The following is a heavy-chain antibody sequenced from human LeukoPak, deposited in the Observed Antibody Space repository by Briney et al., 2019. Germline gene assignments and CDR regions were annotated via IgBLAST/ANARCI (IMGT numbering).Heavy chain of an antibody. J-gene: IGHJ4*02. CDR2: INHSGST. D-gene: IGHD3-10*01. Sequence: SETLSLTCAVYGGSFSGYYWSWIRQPPGKGLEWIGEINHSGSTNYNPSLKSRVTISVDTSKNQFSLKLSSVTAADTAVYYCARGLYYYGSGSYFRFDYWGQGTLVTVSS. V-gene: IGHV4-34*01. CDR1: GGSFSGYY. CDR3: ARGLYYYGSGSYFRFDY.